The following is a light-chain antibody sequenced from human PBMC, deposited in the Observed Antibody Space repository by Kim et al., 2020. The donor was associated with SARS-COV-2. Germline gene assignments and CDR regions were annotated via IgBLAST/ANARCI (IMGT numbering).Light chain of an antibody. V-gene: IGKV1-39*01. CDR2: TSS. CDR1: QSISTY. Sequence: ASVGDRVTITSRSSQSISTYLNWYQQKPGKAPELLIFTSSSLQSGVPSRFSGSGSGTDFTLLITSLQPEDFATYFCQQSYTTPVTFGQGTRLEIK. CDR3: QQSYTTPVT. J-gene: IGKJ5*01.